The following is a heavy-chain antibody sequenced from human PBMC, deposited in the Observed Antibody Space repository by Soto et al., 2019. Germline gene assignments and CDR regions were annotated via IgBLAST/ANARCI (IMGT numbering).Heavy chain of an antibody. V-gene: IGHV1-24*01. D-gene: IGHD6-13*01. CDR3: ATGRLAAPGTPPPATSHFDY. Sequence: KGLEWMGGFDPEDGETIYAQKFQGRVTMTEDTSTDTAYMELSSLRSDDTAVYYCATGRLAAPGTPPPATSHFDYWGQGTLVSVSS. CDR2: FDPEDGET. J-gene: IGHJ4*02.